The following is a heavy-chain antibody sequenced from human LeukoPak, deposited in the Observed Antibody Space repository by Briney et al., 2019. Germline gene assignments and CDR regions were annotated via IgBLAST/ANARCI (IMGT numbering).Heavy chain of an antibody. CDR1: GFTFSNYA. CDR2: ISSGGSFQ. J-gene: IGHJ4*02. Sequence: GGSLRLSCAASGFTFSNYAMHWVRQAPGKGLEWVSIISSGGSFQYYADSVKGRFTISSDNSKNTLYLQLNSLRGEDTAIYYCARDSTYYYESGSSGPHYLDNWGQGTLVTVSS. V-gene: IGHV3-30*01. CDR3: ARDSTYYYESGSSGPHYLDN. D-gene: IGHD3-10*01.